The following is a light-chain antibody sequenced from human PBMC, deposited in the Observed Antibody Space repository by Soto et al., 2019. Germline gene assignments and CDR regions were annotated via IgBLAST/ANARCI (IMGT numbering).Light chain of an antibody. CDR3: QQRSNWPPT. CDR2: DAS. Sequence: LTRSPSTLSLSVWERATLFCRASQSVSSYLAWYQQKPGQAPRLLIYDASNRATGIPARFSGSGSGTDFTLTISSLEPEDFAVYYCQQRSNWPPTFGQGTKVDIK. V-gene: IGKV3-11*01. J-gene: IGKJ1*01. CDR1: QSVSSY.